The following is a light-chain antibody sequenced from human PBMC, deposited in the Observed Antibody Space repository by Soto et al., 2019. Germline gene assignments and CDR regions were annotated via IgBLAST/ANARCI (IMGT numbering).Light chain of an antibody. CDR1: QGISSS. Sequence: DIQMTQSPSTLSGSVGDRVTITCRASQGISSSLAWYQQEPGKGPKLPIYAASTLQSGVPSRFSGSGSGTDFTLTISSLQPEDSATYYCQQLKNYPVTFGQGTRLEIK. V-gene: IGKV1-9*01. CDR3: QQLKNYPVT. J-gene: IGKJ5*01. CDR2: AAS.